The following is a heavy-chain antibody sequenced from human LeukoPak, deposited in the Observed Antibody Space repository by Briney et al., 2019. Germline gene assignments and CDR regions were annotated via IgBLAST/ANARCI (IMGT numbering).Heavy chain of an antibody. V-gene: IGHV3-21*01. D-gene: IGHD5-12*01. CDR2: IGSSSSYI. CDR1: GFTFSSYS. CDR3: ARVQVATTKLVDY. J-gene: IGHJ4*02. Sequence: GGSLRLSCAASGFTFSSYSMNWVRQAPGKGLEWVSSIGSSSSYIYYADSVKGRFTISRDNAKNSLYLQMNSLRAEDTAVYYCARVQVATTKLVDYWGQGTLVTVSS.